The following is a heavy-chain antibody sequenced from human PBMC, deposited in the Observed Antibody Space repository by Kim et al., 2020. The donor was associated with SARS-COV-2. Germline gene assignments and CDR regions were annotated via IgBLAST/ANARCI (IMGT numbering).Heavy chain of an antibody. CDR2: ISYAGSNK. CDR3: ARDANQVLDV. Sequence: GGSLRLSCAASGFTFSSYGMHWVRQAPGKGLEWVAVISYAGSNKKYADSVKDRFTISRDNSNNTLYLQVNSLRAEDTAIYYCARDANQVLDVWGQGTTVTVSS. CDR1: GFTFSSYG. V-gene: IGHV3-30-3*01. D-gene: IGHD2-2*01. J-gene: IGHJ6*02.